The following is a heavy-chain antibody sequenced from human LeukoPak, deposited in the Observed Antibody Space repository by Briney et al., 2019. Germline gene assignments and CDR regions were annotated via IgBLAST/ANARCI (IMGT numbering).Heavy chain of an antibody. V-gene: IGHV1-2*04. J-gene: IGHJ4*02. CDR2: INPNSGGT. Sequence: ASVKVSCTASGYTFTGYYMHWVRQAPGQGLEWMGWINPNSGGTNYAQKFQGWVTMTRDTSISTAYMELSRLRSDDTAVYYCARGSSTVTTAFDYWGQGTLVTVS. D-gene: IGHD4-17*01. CDR1: GYTFTGYY. CDR3: ARGSSTVTTAFDY.